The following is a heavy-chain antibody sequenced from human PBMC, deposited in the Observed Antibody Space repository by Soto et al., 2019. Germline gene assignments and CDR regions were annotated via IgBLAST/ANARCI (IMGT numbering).Heavy chain of an antibody. Sequence: QVQLVESGGGVVQPGRSLRLSCAASGFTFGSYTMFWVRQAPGKGLEWVAIISFDGSNKYFADSVKDRFSISRDNSKNTLYLQMNSLRTDDTAVYYCARDSFYHDGSGRSGGYFDSWGQGTLVTVSS. D-gene: IGHD2-15*01. CDR1: GFTFGSYT. CDR3: ARDSFYHDGSGRSGGYFDS. J-gene: IGHJ4*02. V-gene: IGHV3-30-3*01. CDR2: ISFDGSNK.